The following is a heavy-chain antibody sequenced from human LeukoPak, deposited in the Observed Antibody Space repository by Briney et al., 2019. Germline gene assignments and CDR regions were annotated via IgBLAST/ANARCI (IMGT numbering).Heavy chain of an antibody. Sequence: GGSLRLSCAASGFILSSYWMSWVRQAPGNGLEWVASIKEGGSEKYYVDSVKGRFTISRDNSKNTLYLQMNSLRAEDTAVYYCASTSGWYEPIDYWGQGTLVTVSS. J-gene: IGHJ4*02. CDR1: GFILSSYW. CDR3: ASTSGWYEPIDY. CDR2: IKEGGSEK. V-gene: IGHV3-7*01. D-gene: IGHD6-19*01.